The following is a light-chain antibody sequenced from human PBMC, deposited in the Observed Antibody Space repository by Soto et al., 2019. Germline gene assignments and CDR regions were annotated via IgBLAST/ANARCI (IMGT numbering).Light chain of an antibody. V-gene: IGKV1-39*01. Sequence: DIQMTQSPSTLSAGVGDRVTITCRASQRISTYLNWYQQKPGEAPTLLLYAASSLKSGVPSRFSGGGSGTDFTLTINTLQPEDFTNYFCQQCYSSPRTFGQGTKVEIK. CDR3: QQCYSSPRT. CDR1: QRISTY. J-gene: IGKJ1*01. CDR2: AAS.